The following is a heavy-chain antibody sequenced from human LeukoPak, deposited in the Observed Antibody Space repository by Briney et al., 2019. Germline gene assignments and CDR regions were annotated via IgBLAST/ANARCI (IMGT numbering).Heavy chain of an antibody. CDR1: GFTFSDYY. Sequence: PGGSLRLSCAASGFTFSDYYMTWIRQAPGEGLEWLSYISGSGTTIYYADPVKGRFTISRDNAKNSLYLQMNSLRAEDTAVYYCARDHCSSTSCYDYWGQGTLVTVSS. D-gene: IGHD2-2*01. J-gene: IGHJ4*02. CDR2: ISGSGTTI. CDR3: ARDHCSSTSCYDY. V-gene: IGHV3-11*01.